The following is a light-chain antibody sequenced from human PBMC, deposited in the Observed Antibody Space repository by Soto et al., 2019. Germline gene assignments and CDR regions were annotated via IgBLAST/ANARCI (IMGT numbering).Light chain of an antibody. Sequence: IQMTQSPSSVSASVGDRVTITFRASQGISSYLAWYQQKPGKAPKLLIYAASTLQSGVPSRFSGSGSGTDFTLTISCLQSEDFATYYCQQYYSYPPTFGQVTKVDVK. CDR2: AAS. V-gene: IGKV1-8*01. CDR3: QQYYSYPPT. CDR1: QGISSY. J-gene: IGKJ1*01.